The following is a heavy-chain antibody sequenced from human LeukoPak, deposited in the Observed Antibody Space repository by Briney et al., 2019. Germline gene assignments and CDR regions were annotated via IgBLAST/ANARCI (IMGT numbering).Heavy chain of an antibody. Sequence: SSETLSLTCTVSGGSISSSSYYWGWIRQPPGKGLEWIGTIFYSGSTYYNPSLKNRVTISVDTSKNQFSLKLSSVTAADTAVYYCARGFTLFDPWGQGTLVTVSS. V-gene: IGHV4-39*07. CDR1: GGSISSSSYY. CDR2: IFYSGST. CDR3: ARGFTLFDP. D-gene: IGHD2/OR15-2a*01. J-gene: IGHJ5*02.